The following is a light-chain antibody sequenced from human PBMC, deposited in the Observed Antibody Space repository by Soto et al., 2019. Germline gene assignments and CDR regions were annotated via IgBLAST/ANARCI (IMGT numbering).Light chain of an antibody. V-gene: IGLV1-51*01. CDR2: DNG. Sequence: QSVVTQPPSVSAAAGQKVTISCSGSNSNIGRNYVAWYRQFPGTAPKLIIYDNGSRPSGIPDRFSASKSGTSATLGITGLQTGDEADYYCGVWDSGLSVGVFGGGTKVTVL. J-gene: IGLJ3*02. CDR3: GVWDSGLSVGV. CDR1: NSNIGRNY.